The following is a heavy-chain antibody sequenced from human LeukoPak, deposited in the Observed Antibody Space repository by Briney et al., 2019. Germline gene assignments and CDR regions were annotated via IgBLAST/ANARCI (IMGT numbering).Heavy chain of an antibody. CDR2: IYSGGST. Sequence: GGSLRLSCAASGFTVSDNYMSWVRQAPGKGLEWVSVIYSGGSTNYADSVKGRFTISRDNSKNTLYLQMKSLRAEDTAVYYCAKGGGYEAQYYYYYLDVWGKGTTVTISS. CDR1: GFTVSDNY. J-gene: IGHJ6*03. D-gene: IGHD5-12*01. CDR3: AKGGGYEAQYYYYYLDV. V-gene: IGHV3-66*02.